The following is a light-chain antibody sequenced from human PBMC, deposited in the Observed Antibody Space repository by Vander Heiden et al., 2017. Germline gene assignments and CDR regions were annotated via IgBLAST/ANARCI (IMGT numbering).Light chain of an antibody. V-gene: IGKV1-39*01. J-gene: IGKJ2*01. CDR3: QQDDRTPHT. CDR2: RAV. CDR1: QNISNY. Sequence: SLSASAGDRITITCRASQNISNYFNWYQHKAGRAPRVLIYRAVSLLSGAPSRFSGSGSGTNFTLTISPLQPEDFATYYCQQDDRTPHTFGQGTKLE.